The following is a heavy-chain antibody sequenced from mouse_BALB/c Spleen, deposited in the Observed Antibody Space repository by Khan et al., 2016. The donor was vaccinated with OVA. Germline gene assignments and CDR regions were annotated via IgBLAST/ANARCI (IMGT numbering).Heavy chain of an antibody. V-gene: IGHV14-1*02. D-gene: IGHD6-2*01. Sequence: VQLQQSGTVLVRPGVLVRLSCTASGFNIKDYYIHWVKQRPDQGLEWIGWIDPDNGNTMYDPNFQGKANITADTSSYTAYLQLSSLTSEDTAVYSCPRSILLCLDYWGQGTTLTVSS. J-gene: IGHJ2*01. CDR1: GFNIKDYY. CDR2: IDPDNGNT. CDR3: PRSILLCLDY.